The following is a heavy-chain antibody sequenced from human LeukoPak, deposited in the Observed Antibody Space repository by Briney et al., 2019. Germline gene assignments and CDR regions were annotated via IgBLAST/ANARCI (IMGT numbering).Heavy chain of an antibody. Sequence: PGGSLRLSCAGCGFTFRSYWMHWVGQAPGKGLEWVANIKQDGSEKYYVDSVKGRFTISRDNANDSVYLQMNSLRVEDTAVYYCARGVTIFGVVIIPTYYYYYYMDVWGKGTTVTVSS. CDR1: GFTFRSYW. CDR2: IKQDGSEK. D-gene: IGHD3-3*01. CDR3: ARGVTIFGVVIIPTYYYYYYMDV. J-gene: IGHJ6*03. V-gene: IGHV3-7*01.